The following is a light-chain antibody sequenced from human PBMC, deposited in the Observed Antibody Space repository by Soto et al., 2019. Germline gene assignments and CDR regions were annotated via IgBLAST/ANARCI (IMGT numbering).Light chain of an antibody. CDR1: QSVSSY. Sequence: EIVLTQSPATLSLSPGERATLSCGASQSVSSYLAWYQQKTGQAPRLLIYDASNRATGIPARFSGSGSGTDFTLTISRLEPEDFAVYYCHQYGSSPITCGQGTRLEI. V-gene: IGKV3D-20*01. CDR3: HQYGSSPIT. CDR2: DAS. J-gene: IGKJ5*01.